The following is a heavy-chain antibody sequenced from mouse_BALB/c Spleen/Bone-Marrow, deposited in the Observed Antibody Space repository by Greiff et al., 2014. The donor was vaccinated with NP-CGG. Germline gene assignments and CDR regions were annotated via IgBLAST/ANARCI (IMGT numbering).Heavy chain of an antibody. D-gene: IGHD2-1*01. CDR3: ARTYGNYGGVDY. CDR1: GYTFTSYW. J-gene: IGHJ4*01. CDR2: IYPGDGDT. V-gene: IGHV1-87*01. Sequence: QVQLQQSGAELARPGTSVKLSCKASGYTFTSYWMQWVKQRPGQGLEWIGAIYPGDGDTRYTQRFKGKATLTADKSSSTAYMQFSSLASEDSAVYYCARTYGNYGGVDYWGQEPQSPSPQ.